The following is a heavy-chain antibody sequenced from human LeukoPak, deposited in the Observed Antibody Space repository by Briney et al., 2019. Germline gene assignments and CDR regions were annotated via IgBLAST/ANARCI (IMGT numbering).Heavy chain of an antibody. CDR3: ARLYYSSGWYYYYYYMDV. CDR2: INHSGST. V-gene: IGHV4-38-2*02. J-gene: IGHJ6*03. Sequence: PSETLSLTCTVSGYSISSGYYWSWIRQPPGKGLEWIGEINHSGSTNYNPSLKSRVTISVDTSKNQFSLKLSSVTAADTAVYYCARLYYSSGWYYYYYYMDVWGKGTTVTISS. CDR1: GYSISSGYY. D-gene: IGHD6-19*01.